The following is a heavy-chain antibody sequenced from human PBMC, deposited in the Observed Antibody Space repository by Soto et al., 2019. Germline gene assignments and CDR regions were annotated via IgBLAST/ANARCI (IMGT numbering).Heavy chain of an antibody. Sequence: QLQLQESGPGLVKPSETLSLTCSVSGDSISISSYYWGWVRQPPGKGLEWIGSIHYSGSTHYNPSLQSRVGIAGDASNKQFSLKLRSVTAADTAMYYCASTKDETLYFDYWGQGNLVTVSS. CDR3: ASTKDETLYFDY. V-gene: IGHV4-39*01. CDR2: IHYSGST. J-gene: IGHJ4*02. D-gene: IGHD2-15*01. CDR1: GDSISISSYY.